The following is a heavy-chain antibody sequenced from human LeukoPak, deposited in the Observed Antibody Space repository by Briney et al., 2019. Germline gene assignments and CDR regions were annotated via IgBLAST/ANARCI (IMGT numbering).Heavy chain of an antibody. CDR2: IYYSGST. J-gene: IGHJ6*03. CDR1: GGPISSSSYY. Sequence: SETLSLTCTVSGGPISSSSYYWGWIRQPPGKGLEWIGSIYYSGSTYYNPSLKSRVTISVDTSKNQFSLKLSSVTAADTAVYYCARDLREDSSSSGHYYYYYYMDVWGKGTTVTVSS. D-gene: IGHD6-6*01. CDR3: ARDLREDSSSSGHYYYYYYMDV. V-gene: IGHV4-39*07.